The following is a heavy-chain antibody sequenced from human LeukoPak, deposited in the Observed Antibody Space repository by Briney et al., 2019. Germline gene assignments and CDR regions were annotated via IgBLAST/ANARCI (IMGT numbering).Heavy chain of an antibody. CDR2: ISSSSSYI. CDR3: ARDIKTFDY. D-gene: IGHD3-10*01. Sequence: GGSLRLSCAASGVTFSSCSMNWVRHAPGKGLEWVSSISSSSSYIYYADSVKGRFTISRDNAKNSLYLQMNSLRVEDTAVYYCARDIKTFDYWGQGTLVTVSS. J-gene: IGHJ4*02. CDR1: GVTFSSCS. V-gene: IGHV3-21*01.